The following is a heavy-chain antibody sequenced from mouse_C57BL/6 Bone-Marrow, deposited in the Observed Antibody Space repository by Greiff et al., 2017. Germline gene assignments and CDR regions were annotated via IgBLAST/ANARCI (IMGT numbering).Heavy chain of an antibody. CDR3: ARETIYYGNYDAMDY. V-gene: IGHV1-85*01. D-gene: IGHD2-1*01. J-gene: IGHJ4*01. Sequence: QVQLKQSGPELVKPGASVKLSCKASGYTFTSYDINWVKQMPGQGLEWIGWIYPRDGSTKYNEKFKGKATLTVDTSSSTAYMELHSLTSEDSAVYFCARETIYYGNYDAMDYWGQGTSGTVSS. CDR1: GYTFTSYD. CDR2: IYPRDGST.